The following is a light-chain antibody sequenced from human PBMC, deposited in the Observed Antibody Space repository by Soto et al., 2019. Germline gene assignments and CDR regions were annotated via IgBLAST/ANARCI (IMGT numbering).Light chain of an antibody. J-gene: IGKJ5*01. CDR2: AAS. CDR1: QSISSY. CDR3: HQLNSYPHT. V-gene: IGKV1-9*01. Sequence: DIQLTQSPSFLSASVGDRVTITCRASQSISSYLAWYQQIPGKAPNLLIYAASTLQSGVPSRFSGSGSGTEFTLTISSLQPEDFATYYCHQLNSYPHTFGQGTRLEMK.